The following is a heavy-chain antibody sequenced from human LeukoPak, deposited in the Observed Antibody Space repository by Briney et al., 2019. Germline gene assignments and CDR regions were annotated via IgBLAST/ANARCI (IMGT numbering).Heavy chain of an antibody. CDR3: AKVYSEIYKECYFDY. Sequence: GGSLRLSCAASGFTFSSYAMSWVRQAPGKGLEWVSAISGSGGSTYYADSVKGRFTISRDNSKNTLYLQMNSLRAEDTAVYYCAKVYSEIYKECYFDYWGQGTLVTVSS. CDR2: ISGSGGST. D-gene: IGHD2-21*01. V-gene: IGHV3-23*01. CDR1: GFTFSSYA. J-gene: IGHJ4*02.